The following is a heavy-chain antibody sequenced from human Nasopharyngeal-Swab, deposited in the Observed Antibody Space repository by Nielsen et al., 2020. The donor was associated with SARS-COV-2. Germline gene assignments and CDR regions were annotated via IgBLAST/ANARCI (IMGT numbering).Heavy chain of an antibody. CDR1: GFNYW. CDR3: VRDRGYYTFTD. D-gene: IGHD2/OR15-2a*01. Sequence: GESLKISCAASGFNYWMNWVRQAPGKGLEWVGNIGQDGGGKKYVVSVKGRFTISRDNANNLLYLQMNSLRAEDTAVYYCVRDRGYYTFTDWGQGTLVTVSS. V-gene: IGHV3-7*01. CDR2: IGQDGGGK. J-gene: IGHJ4*02.